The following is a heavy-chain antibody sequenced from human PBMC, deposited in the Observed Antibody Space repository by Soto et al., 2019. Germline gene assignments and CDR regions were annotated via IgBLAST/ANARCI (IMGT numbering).Heavy chain of an antibody. V-gene: IGHV1-3*05. CDR1: GYTFTVYA. D-gene: IGHD6-19*01. CDR2: INAGNGHT. Sequence: QVQLVQSGAEEKKPGASVKVSCKASGYTFTVYAIHWVRQAPGQRLEWMGWINAGNGHTKYSQKFQGRVTITRDTSASTPYMELSSLRSEDTALYYCARAVAVPADFDYWGQGTLVTVSS. J-gene: IGHJ4*02. CDR3: ARAVAVPADFDY.